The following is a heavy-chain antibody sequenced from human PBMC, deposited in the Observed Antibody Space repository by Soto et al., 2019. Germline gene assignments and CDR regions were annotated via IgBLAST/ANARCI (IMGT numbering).Heavy chain of an antibody. V-gene: IGHV4-34*01. CDR1: GGSFSGYY. D-gene: IGHD2-2*01. J-gene: IGHJ4*02. CDR2: INHSGST. Sequence: QVQLQQWGAGLLKPSETLSLTCAVYGGSFSGYYWSWIRQPPGKGLEWIREINHSGSTNYNPSLKSRVTISVDTSKNQFSLKLSSVTAADTAVYYCARAGCSSTSCYERFDYWGQGTLVTVSS. CDR3: ARAGCSSTSCYERFDY.